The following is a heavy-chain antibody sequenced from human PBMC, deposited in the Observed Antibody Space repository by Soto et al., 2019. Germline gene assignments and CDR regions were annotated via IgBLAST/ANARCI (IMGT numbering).Heavy chain of an antibody. CDR1: GGSISSSSYY. CDR2: IYYSGST. CDR3: ARGRTTTVLNYYYYGMDV. D-gene: IGHD4-17*01. V-gene: IGHV4-39*01. Sequence: SETLSLTCTVSGGSISSSSYYCGWIRQPPGKGLERIGRIYYSGSTYYNQSLKSRGTISVDTSKNQFSLKLSSGTAADTAVYYCARGRTTTVLNYYYYGMDVWGQGTTVT. J-gene: IGHJ6*02.